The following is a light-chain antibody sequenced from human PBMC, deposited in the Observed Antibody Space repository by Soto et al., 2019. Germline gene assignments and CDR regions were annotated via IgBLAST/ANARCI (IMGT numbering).Light chain of an antibody. CDR3: QQYGSSSPWT. V-gene: IGKV1-5*03. Sequence: DIQMTQSPSTLSASVGDRVTITCRASQSISSWFAWYQQKPGRAPKLLIYKASSLETGVPSRFSGSGSGTEVTLIISSLQPDDFASYYCQQYGSSSPWTFGQGTKVEIK. J-gene: IGKJ1*01. CDR2: KAS. CDR1: QSISSW.